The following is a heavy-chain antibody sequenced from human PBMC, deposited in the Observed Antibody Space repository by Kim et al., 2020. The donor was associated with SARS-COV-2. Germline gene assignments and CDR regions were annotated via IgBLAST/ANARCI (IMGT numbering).Heavy chain of an antibody. D-gene: IGHD3-9*01. J-gene: IGHJ4*02. Sequence: ASVKVSCKASGYTFTSYGISWVRQAPGQGLEWMGWISAYNGNTNYAQKLQGRVTMTTDTSTSTAYMELRSLRSDDTAVYYCARDLYDILTGYQPLDYWGQGTLVTVSS. V-gene: IGHV1-18*01. CDR2: ISAYNGNT. CDR3: ARDLYDILTGYQPLDY. CDR1: GYTFTSYG.